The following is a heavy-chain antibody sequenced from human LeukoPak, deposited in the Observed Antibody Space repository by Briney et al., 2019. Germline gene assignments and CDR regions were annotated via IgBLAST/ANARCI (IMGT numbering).Heavy chain of an antibody. V-gene: IGHV3-33*05. CDR3: ARDKGKGAYFDY. CDR1: GFTFSIYG. CDR2: ILLDGNNK. D-gene: IGHD3-10*01. J-gene: IGHJ4*02. Sequence: GGSLRLSCAASGFTFSIYGMHWVRQAPGEGLEWLAHILLDGNNKYIGDSVKGRFTISRDNSKNTLYLQMNSLRAEDTAVYYCARDKGKGAYFDYWGLGTLVTVSS.